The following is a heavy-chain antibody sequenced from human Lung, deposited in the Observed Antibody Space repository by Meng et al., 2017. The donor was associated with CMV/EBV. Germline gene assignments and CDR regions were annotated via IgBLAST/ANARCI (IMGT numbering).Heavy chain of an antibody. D-gene: IGHD6-19*01. CDR3: ASFPPPGKQWLVTDY. CDR2: IYHSGST. J-gene: IGHJ4*02. V-gene: IGHV4-4*02. Sequence: VQLEEAGPGLGKSSGTLSLTCAVSGGSISSSNWWSWVRQPPGKGLEWIGEIYHSGSTNYNPSLKSRVTISVDKSKNQFSLKLSSVTAADTAVYYCASFPPPGKQWLVTDYWGQGTLVTVSS. CDR1: GGSISSSNW.